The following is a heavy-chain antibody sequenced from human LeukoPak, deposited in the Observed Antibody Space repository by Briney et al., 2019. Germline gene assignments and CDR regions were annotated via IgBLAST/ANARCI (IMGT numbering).Heavy chain of an antibody. D-gene: IGHD3-22*01. CDR2: INYSGST. CDR1: GDSIIDSTYY. V-gene: IGHV4-39*01. Sequence: PSETLSLTCTVFGDSIIDSTYYWGWIRQPPGKGLDWIGVINYSGSTYYNPSLRSRVTISVDTSKNQFSLKLNSVTASDTAVYYCARGYDFWGQGTLVTVYS. J-gene: IGHJ4*02. CDR3: ARGYDF.